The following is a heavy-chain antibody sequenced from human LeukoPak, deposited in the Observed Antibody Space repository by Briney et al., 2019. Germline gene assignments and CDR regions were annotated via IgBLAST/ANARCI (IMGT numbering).Heavy chain of an antibody. Sequence: GGSLRLSCAASGFTFSDYYMSWIHQAPGKGLEWVSYISSSGSTIYYADSVKGRFTISRDNAKNSLYLQMNSLRAEDTAVYYCARVGSSSWSTRYDYWGQGTLVTVSS. V-gene: IGHV3-11*04. J-gene: IGHJ4*02. D-gene: IGHD6-13*01. CDR2: ISSSGSTI. CDR3: ARVGSSSWSTRYDY. CDR1: GFTFSDYY.